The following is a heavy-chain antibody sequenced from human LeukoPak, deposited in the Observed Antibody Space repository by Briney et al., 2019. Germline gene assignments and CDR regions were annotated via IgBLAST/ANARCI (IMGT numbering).Heavy chain of an antibody. J-gene: IGHJ4*02. V-gene: IGHV3-23*01. CDR3: AREPYYYDSSGYYDY. D-gene: IGHD3-22*01. CDR2: ISGSGGST. Sequence: PGGSLRLSCAASGFTFSSYAMSWVRQAPGKGLEWVSAISGSGGSTYYADSVKGRFTISRDNSKNTLYLQMNSLRDEDTAVYYCAREPYYYDSSGYYDYWGQGTLVTVSS. CDR1: GFTFSSYA.